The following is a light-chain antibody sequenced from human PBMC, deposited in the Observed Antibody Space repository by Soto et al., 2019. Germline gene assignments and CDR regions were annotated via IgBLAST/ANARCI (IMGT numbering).Light chain of an antibody. J-gene: IGLJ3*02. CDR3: GTWDTSLFVWV. CDR1: NSNIGKNF. V-gene: IGLV1-51*01. Sequence: QPVLTQPPSVSAAPGQTVTISCSGTNSNIGKNFVSWYRQSPGTAPNLLLYDNDKRPSGIPDRFTGSRIDTSATLVISGLQTGDEADYYCGTWDTSLFVWVFGGGTKLTVL. CDR2: DND.